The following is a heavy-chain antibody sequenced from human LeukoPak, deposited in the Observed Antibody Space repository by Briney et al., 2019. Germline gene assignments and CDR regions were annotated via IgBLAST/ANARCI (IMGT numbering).Heavy chain of an antibody. D-gene: IGHD3-10*01. V-gene: IGHV7-4-1*02. CDR3: AREVAMLWFGESTTDFDY. CDR1: GYTFTSYA. J-gene: IGHJ4*02. CDR2: INTITGNP. Sequence: ASVKVSCKASGYTFTSYAMNWVRQAPGQGLEWMGWINTITGNPTYAQGFTGRFVFSLDTSVSTAYLQISSLKAEDTAVYYCAREVAMLWFGESTTDFDYWGQGTLVTVSS.